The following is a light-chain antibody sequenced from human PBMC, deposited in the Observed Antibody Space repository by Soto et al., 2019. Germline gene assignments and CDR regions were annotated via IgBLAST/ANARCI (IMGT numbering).Light chain of an antibody. V-gene: IGLV2-14*01. J-gene: IGLJ3*02. CDR2: EVS. Sequence: QSVLTQPASVSGSPGQSITISCTGTSSDVGGYNYVSWYQQFPGKAPKLMIYEVSTRPSGVSNRFSGSKSGNTAYLTISGLQAEDEADYYCTSYTSSTTGVFGGGTQLTVL. CDR3: TSYTSSTTGV. CDR1: SSDVGGYNY.